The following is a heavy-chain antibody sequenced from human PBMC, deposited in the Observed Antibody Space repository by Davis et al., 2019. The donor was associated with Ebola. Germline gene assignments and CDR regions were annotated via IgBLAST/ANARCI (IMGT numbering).Heavy chain of an antibody. CDR1: GFIFRNYV. CDR3: ARDHIVDYGMDV. J-gene: IGHJ6*04. D-gene: IGHD2-21*01. Sequence: GGSLRLSCEASGFIFRNYVMSWVRQAPGKGLEWVSTFGTVGDTYYADSVKGRFAMSRDNSRGTLYLQMNSLRVEDTAVYYCARDHIVDYGMDVWGKGTTVTVSS. CDR2: FGTVGDT. V-gene: IGHV3-23*01.